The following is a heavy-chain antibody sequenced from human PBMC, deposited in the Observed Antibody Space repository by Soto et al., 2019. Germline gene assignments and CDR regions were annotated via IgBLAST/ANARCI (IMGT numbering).Heavy chain of an antibody. CDR2: IYPGDSDT. Sequence: GESLKISCKGSGYSFTSYWIGWVRQMPGKGLERMGIIYPGDSDTRYSPSFQGQVTISADKSISTAYLQWSSLKASDIVMYYCARHCQYYDYYMDVWGKGTTVTVSS. CDR1: GYSFTSYW. J-gene: IGHJ6*03. CDR3: ARHCQYYDYYMDV. V-gene: IGHV5-51*01.